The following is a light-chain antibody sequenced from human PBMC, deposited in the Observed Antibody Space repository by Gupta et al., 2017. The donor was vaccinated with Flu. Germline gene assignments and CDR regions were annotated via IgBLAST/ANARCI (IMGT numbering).Light chain of an antibody. CDR3: AAWDDSLNGLV. CDR1: SSNIGSNT. V-gene: IGLV1-44*01. J-gene: IGLJ2*01. CDR2: SNN. Sequence: QSVLTQPPSASGTPGQRVTISCSGSSSNIGSNTVNWYQQIPGTAPKLFIYSNNQRPSGVPDRFSGSKSGTSASLASSGLQSEDEADYYCAAWDDSLNGLVFGGGTKLTVL.